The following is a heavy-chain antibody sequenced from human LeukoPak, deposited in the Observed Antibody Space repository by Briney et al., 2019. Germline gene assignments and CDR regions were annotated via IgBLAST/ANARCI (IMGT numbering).Heavy chain of an antibody. CDR1: GFTFDDYA. J-gene: IGHJ3*02. Sequence: GGSLRLSCAASGFTFDDYAMHWVRQAPGKGLEWVSGISWNSGSIGYADSVKGRFTISRDNAKNSLYLQMNSLRAEDTALYYCAKDSGYSIPGDAFDIWGQGTMVTVSS. CDR3: AKDSGYSIPGDAFDI. V-gene: IGHV3-9*01. D-gene: IGHD5-18*01. CDR2: ISWNSGSI.